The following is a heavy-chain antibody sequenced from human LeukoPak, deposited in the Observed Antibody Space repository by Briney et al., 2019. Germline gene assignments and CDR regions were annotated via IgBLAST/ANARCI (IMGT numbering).Heavy chain of an antibody. CDR1: GYTFTSYD. D-gene: IGHD3-9*01. Sequence: ASVKVSCKASGYTFTSYDINWVRQATGQGLEWMGWMNPNSGNTGYAQKFQGRVTMTRNTSISTAYMELSSLRSEDTAVYYCARDRVLRYFDWLSRGPLDYWGQGTLVTVSS. J-gene: IGHJ4*02. CDR2: MNPNSGNT. V-gene: IGHV1-8*01. CDR3: ARDRVLRYFDWLSRGPLDY.